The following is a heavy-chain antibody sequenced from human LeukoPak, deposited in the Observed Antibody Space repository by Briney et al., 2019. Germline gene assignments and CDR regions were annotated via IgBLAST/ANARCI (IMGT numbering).Heavy chain of an antibody. CDR3: AREPCGGDCYPYHYYPLDV. J-gene: IGHJ6*02. V-gene: IGHV4-31*03. CDR2: ISHSGTA. CDR1: GASISTPGYY. D-gene: IGHD2-21*02. Sequence: SETLSLTCSVSGASISTPGYYWTWIRQSPRQGLEWIGYISHSGTAYSNPYLKSRLTLSVDTSQNQFSLHLRSVSDADTGVYYCAREPCGGDCYPYHYYPLDVWGQGTTVTVSS.